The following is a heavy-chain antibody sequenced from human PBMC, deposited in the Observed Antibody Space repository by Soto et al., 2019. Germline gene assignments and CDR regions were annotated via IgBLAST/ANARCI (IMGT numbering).Heavy chain of an antibody. CDR2: ISGSGDST. J-gene: IGHJ6*02. D-gene: IGHD1-26*01. Sequence: EVQLLESGGGLVQPGGSLRLSCAASRFTFSSYAMTWVRQAPGKGLEWVSAISGSGDSTYYAGSVKGRFTISRDNSKNTLYLQMNSLRAEDTAVYYCASGRGRSFYYGMDVWGQGTMVTVSS. CDR3: ASGRGRSFYYGMDV. V-gene: IGHV3-23*01. CDR1: RFTFSSYA.